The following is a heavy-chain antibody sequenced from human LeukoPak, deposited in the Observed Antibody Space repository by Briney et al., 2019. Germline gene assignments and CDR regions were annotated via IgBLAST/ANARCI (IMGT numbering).Heavy chain of an antibody. CDR1: GFTFSSYE. V-gene: IGHV3-48*03. CDR2: ISKSGSVS. CDR3: ARVETSYDRSGYSWDYYYYMDV. D-gene: IGHD3-22*01. Sequence: GGSLRLSCAASGFTFSSYEMNWVRQAPGKGLEWVSSISKSGSVSHYEDAVRGRFTISRDNAKKSLYLQMNSLRAEDTGVYYCARVETSYDRSGYSWDYYYYMDVWGKGTTVTISS. J-gene: IGHJ6*03.